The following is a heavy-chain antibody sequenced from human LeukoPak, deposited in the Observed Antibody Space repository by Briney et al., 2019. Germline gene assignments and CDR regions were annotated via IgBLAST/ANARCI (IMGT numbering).Heavy chain of an antibody. J-gene: IGHJ4*02. D-gene: IGHD3-22*01. V-gene: IGHV4-61*02. CDR2: IYTRGST. CDR1: GGSISSGSYY. CDR3: ARRRPSGYYDY. Sequence: PSETLSLTCTVSGGSISSGSYYWSWIRQPAGKGLEWIGRIYTRGSTNYNPSLKSRVTISVDTSKNQFSLKLSSVTAADTAVYYCARRRPSGYYDYWGQGTLVTVSS.